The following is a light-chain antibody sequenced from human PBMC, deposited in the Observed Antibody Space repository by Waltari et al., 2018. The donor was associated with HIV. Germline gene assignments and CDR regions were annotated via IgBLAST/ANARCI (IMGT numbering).Light chain of an antibody. CDR2: DAS. CDR1: QSVSNY. Sequence: EIVLTQSPATLSLSPGERATLSCRASQSVSNYLAWYQQKPGQAPRLLIDDASNRAPGIPVRCSGSGSGTDFTLTISSLGPEEFAGYYCQQRSNWPPITFGQGTRLEI. J-gene: IGKJ5*01. V-gene: IGKV3-11*01. CDR3: QQRSNWPPIT.